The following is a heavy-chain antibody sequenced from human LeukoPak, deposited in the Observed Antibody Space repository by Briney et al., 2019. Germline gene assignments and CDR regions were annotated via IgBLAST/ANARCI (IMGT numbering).Heavy chain of an antibody. CDR3: ARDICGYNYGCFDS. CDR1: GDSFSTYY. D-gene: IGHD5-18*01. J-gene: IGHJ4*02. V-gene: IGHV4-59*12. CDR2: IYYSGST. Sequence: SETLSLTCTVSGDSFSTYYWSWIRQPPGKGLEWIGYIYYSGSTDYNPSLKSRVTISVDTSKNQFSLNLRSVTAADTAVYYCARDICGYNYGCFDSWGQGTLVTVSS.